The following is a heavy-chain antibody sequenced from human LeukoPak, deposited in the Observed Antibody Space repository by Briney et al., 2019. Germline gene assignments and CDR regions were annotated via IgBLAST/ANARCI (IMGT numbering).Heavy chain of an antibody. J-gene: IGHJ4*02. V-gene: IGHV3-30*02. D-gene: IGHD6-25*01. Sequence: GGSLRLSCGASGFLFGTHDMHWVRQAPGKGLEWVAFIQFDGTRTYYRDSVKGRFTISRDNSRNTLYLQMNSLRREDTALYFCAKPSGSGVDYWGQGTRVIVSS. CDR1: GFLFGTHD. CDR3: AKPSGSGVDY. CDR2: IQFDGTRT.